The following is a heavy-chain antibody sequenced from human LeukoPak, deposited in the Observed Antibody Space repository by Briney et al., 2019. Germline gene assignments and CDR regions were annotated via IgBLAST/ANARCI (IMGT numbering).Heavy chain of an antibody. J-gene: IGHJ4*02. CDR2: ISGSGGTT. V-gene: IGHV3-23*01. D-gene: IGHD3-22*01. CDR1: GFTFSNYA. CDR3: AKRGVVIRVILVGFHKEAYYFDS. Sequence: GGSLRLSCAASGFTFSNYAMSWVRQAPGKGLEWVSAISGSGGTTYYADSVKGRFTISRDNSLYLQMNSLGAEDTAVYFCAKRGVVIRVILVGFHKEAYYFDSWGQGALVTVSS.